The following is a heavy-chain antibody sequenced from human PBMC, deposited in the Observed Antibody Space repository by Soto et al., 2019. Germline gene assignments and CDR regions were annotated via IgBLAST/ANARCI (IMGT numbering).Heavy chain of an antibody. D-gene: IGHD3-9*01. CDR1: GYTFTSYG. J-gene: IGHJ6*02. CDR2: ISAYNGNT. Sequence: ASVKVCSKASGYTFTSYGSSWVRQAPEQGLKWMGWISAYNGNTNYAQKLQGRVTMTTDTSTRTAYMDLRSLRSDDTAVYYCARELYDILTGYYNYYHSGTDVWGQGTTVTVSS. CDR3: ARELYDILTGYYNYYHSGTDV. V-gene: IGHV1-18*01.